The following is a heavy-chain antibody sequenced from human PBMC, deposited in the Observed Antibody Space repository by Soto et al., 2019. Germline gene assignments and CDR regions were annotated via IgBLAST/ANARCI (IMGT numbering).Heavy chain of an antibody. CDR2: ISWDGGST. V-gene: IGHV3-43D*04. CDR1: GFTFDDYA. J-gene: IGHJ6*02. D-gene: IGHD6-6*01. CDR3: AKGFGGAARTFYYYYGMDV. Sequence: PVGSLRLSCAASGFTFDDYAMHWVRQAPGKGLEWVSLISWDGGSTYYADSVKGRFTISRDNSKNSLYLQMNSLRAEDTALYYCAKGFGGAARTFYYYYGMDVWGQGTTVTVSS.